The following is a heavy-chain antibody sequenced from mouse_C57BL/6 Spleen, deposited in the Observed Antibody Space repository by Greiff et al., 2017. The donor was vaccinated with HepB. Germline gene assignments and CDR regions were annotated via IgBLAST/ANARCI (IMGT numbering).Heavy chain of an antibody. CDR3: ARGNYDYGGDYFDY. D-gene: IGHD2-4*01. Sequence: VQLQQSGPELVKPGASVKIPCKASGYTFTDYNMDWVKQSHGKSLEWIGDINPNNGVTIYNQKFKGKATLTVDKSSSTAFMELRSLTSEDTAVYYCARGNYDYGGDYFDYWGQGTTLTVSS. V-gene: IGHV1-18*01. CDR1: GYTFTDYN. CDR2: INPNNGVT. J-gene: IGHJ2*01.